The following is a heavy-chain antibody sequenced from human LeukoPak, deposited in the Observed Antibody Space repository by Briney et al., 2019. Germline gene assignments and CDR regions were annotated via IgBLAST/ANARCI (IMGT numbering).Heavy chain of an antibody. J-gene: IGHJ4*02. V-gene: IGHV3-30*15. CDR2: MSLDGSSI. Sequence: GGSLRLSCVASGFAFNTQAVHWVRQAPGKGLEWLAVMSLDGSSIYYADSVKGRFTISRDNSKNTLYLQMSSLRVEDTAVYYCARDRGKLRYFDLWGQGTLLTVSS. CDR1: GFAFNTQA. CDR3: ARDRGKLRYFDL. D-gene: IGHD3-9*01.